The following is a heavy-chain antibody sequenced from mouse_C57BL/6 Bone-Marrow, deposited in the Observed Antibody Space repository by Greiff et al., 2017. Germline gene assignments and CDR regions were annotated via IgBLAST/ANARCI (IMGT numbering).Heavy chain of an antibody. J-gene: IGHJ3*01. CDR3: ARDPFYDYDGAY. Sequence: EVHLVESGGGLVKPGGSLKLSCAASGFTFSSYAMSWVRQTPEKRLEWVATISDGGSYTYYPDNVKGRFTISRDNAKNTLYLQMSHLKSEDTAMYYCARDPFYDYDGAYWGQGTLVTVSA. D-gene: IGHD2-4*01. CDR2: ISDGGSYT. V-gene: IGHV5-4*01. CDR1: GFTFSSYA.